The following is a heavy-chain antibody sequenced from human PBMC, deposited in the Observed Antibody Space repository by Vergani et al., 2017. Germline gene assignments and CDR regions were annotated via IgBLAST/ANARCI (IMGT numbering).Heavy chain of an antibody. Sequence: QVQLAQSGAEVKKPGASVKVSCKASGYTFTSYAMHWVRQAPGQRLEWMGWINAGNGNTKYSQKFQGRVTITRDTSASTAYMELSSLRSEDTAVYYCARDRDYGGNSELGYWGQGTLVTVSS. CDR1: GYTFTSYA. V-gene: IGHV1-3*01. J-gene: IGHJ4*02. CDR2: INAGNGNT. CDR3: ARDRDYGGNSELGY. D-gene: IGHD4-23*01.